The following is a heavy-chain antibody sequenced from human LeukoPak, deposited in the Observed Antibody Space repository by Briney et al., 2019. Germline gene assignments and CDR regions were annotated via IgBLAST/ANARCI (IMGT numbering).Heavy chain of an antibody. D-gene: IGHD3-3*01. Sequence: ASVKVSCKASGYTFTSYDINWVRPATGQGLEWMGWMNPNSGNTGYAQKFQGRVTMTRNTSISTAYMELSSLRSEDTAVYYCARGAWASYDFWSGYFASTTLYGMDVWGQGTTVTVSS. CDR3: ARGAWASYDFWSGYFASTTLYGMDV. J-gene: IGHJ6*02. V-gene: IGHV1-8*01. CDR1: GYTFTSYD. CDR2: MNPNSGNT.